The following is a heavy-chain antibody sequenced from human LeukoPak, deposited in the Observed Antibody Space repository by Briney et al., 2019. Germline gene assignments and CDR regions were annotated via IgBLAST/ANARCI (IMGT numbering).Heavy chain of an antibody. D-gene: IGHD1-14*01. CDR2: IYYSGST. Sequence: SETLSLTCAVYGGSFSGYYWSWIRQPPGKGLEWIGYIYYSGSTYYNPSLKSRVTISVDTSKNQFSLKLSSVTAADTAVYYCARGRRNPLAWGQGTLVTVSS. CDR1: GGSFSGYY. J-gene: IGHJ5*02. V-gene: IGHV4-34*09. CDR3: ARGRRNPLA.